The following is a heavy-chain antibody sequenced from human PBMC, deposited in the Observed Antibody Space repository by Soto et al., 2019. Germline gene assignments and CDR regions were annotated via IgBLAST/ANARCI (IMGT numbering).Heavy chain of an antibody. D-gene: IGHD2-15*01. Sequence: KTSETLSLTCAVSGGSISSSNWWSWVRQPPGKGLEWIGEIYHSGSTNYNPSLKSRVTISVDKSKNQFSLKLSSVTAADTAVYYCARESRLGYCSGGSCPQLCFFDYWGQGTLVTVSS. CDR3: ARESRLGYCSGGSCPQLCFFDY. CDR1: GGSISSSNW. CDR2: IYHSGST. V-gene: IGHV4-4*02. J-gene: IGHJ4*02.